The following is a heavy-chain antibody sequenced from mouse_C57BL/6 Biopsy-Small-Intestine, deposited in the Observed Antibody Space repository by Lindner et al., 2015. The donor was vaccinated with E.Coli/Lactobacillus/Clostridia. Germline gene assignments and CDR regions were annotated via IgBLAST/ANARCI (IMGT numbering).Heavy chain of an antibody. J-gene: IGHJ4*01. V-gene: IGHV1-52*01. CDR3: ARCNSYYVGGPMDY. D-gene: IGHD1-1*01. CDR2: IDPSDSEA. Sequence: VQLQESGAELVKPGASVKLSCKASGYNFTSYWMHWVKQRPGQGLEWIGHIDPSDSEAHYNQKFRDKATLTVDKSSSTAYIQISSLTSEDSAVYYCARCNSYYVGGPMDYWGQGTSVTVSS. CDR1: GYNFTSYW.